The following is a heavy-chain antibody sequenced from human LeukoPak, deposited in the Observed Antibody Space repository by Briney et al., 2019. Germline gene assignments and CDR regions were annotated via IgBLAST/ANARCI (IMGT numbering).Heavy chain of an antibody. Sequence: EASVKASCKASGYTFTSYYMHWVRQDPGQGLEWMGIINPSGGSTSYAQKFQGRVTMTRDTSTSTVYMELSSLRSEDTAVYYCARDFYDSSGYYGDYWYFDLWGRGTLVTVSS. D-gene: IGHD3-22*01. CDR3: ARDFYDSSGYYGDYWYFDL. J-gene: IGHJ2*01. CDR2: INPSGGST. CDR1: GYTFTSYY. V-gene: IGHV1-46*01.